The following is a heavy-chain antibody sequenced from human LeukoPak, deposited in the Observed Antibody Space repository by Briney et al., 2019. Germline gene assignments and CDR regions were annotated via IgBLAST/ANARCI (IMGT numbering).Heavy chain of an antibody. J-gene: IGHJ6*02. D-gene: IGHD3-10*01. V-gene: IGHV5-51*01. CDR2: IYPGDSDT. CDR3: ARLPTYYGSGSYYGMDV. Sequence: GESLKISCKGSGYSFTSYWIGWVRQMPGKGLEWMGIIYPGDSDTRYSPSFQGQVTISADKSISTAYLQWSSLKASDTAMYYCARLPTYYGSGSYYGMDVWGQGTTVTVSS. CDR1: GYSFTSYW.